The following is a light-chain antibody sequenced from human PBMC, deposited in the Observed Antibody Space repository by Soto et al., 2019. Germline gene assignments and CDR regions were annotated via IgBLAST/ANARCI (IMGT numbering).Light chain of an antibody. Sequence: QSALTQPPSASGSPGQSVAISCTGTSSDVGGYNYVSWYQQHPGKAPKLMIYEVNKRPSVVPDRCSSSKSGNTASLTVSGLQAEDEADYYCSSYAGSSNVFGTGTKLTVL. CDR3: SSYAGSSNV. CDR2: EVN. J-gene: IGLJ1*01. V-gene: IGLV2-8*01. CDR1: SSDVGGYNY.